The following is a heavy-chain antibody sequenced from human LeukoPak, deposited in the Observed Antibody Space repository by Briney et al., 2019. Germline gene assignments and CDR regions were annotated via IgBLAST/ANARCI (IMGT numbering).Heavy chain of an antibody. Sequence: GGSLRLSCAASGLTFSTYSMTWVRQGPGKGLEWVSSIYPSGDSTFYADSVKGRFTISRDNSKNTLYLQMSSLRTEDTAIYYCAKDVVPDSGWDLDYWGQGTLVTVSS. CDR3: AKDVVPDSGWDLDY. D-gene: IGHD6-19*01. J-gene: IGHJ4*02. CDR2: IYPSGDST. CDR1: GLTFSTYS. V-gene: IGHV3-23*01.